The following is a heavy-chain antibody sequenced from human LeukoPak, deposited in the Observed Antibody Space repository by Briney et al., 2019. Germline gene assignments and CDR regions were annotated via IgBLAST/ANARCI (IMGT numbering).Heavy chain of an antibody. V-gene: IGHV1-2*02. Sequence: ASVKVSCKASGYTFTGYYMHWVRQAPGQGLEWMGWINPNSGGTNYAQKFQGRVTMTRDTSISTAYMELSRLRSDDTAVYYCARDRIAAAAPRRYYYYMDVWGKGTTVTISS. CDR1: GYTFTGYY. D-gene: IGHD6-13*01. J-gene: IGHJ6*03. CDR3: ARDRIAAAAPRRYYYYMDV. CDR2: INPNSGGT.